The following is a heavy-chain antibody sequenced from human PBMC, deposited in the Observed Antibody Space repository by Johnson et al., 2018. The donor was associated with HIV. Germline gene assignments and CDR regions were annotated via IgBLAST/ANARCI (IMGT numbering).Heavy chain of an antibody. D-gene: IGHD3-10*01. Sequence: VQLVESGGGMIRPGGSLRLSCAASGFTFDDYGMNWVRQGPGKGLEWVSAISGSGGSTYYADSVKGRFTISRDNSKNTRYLQMNSLRAEDTAVYYCAKDGLGFGDELGAFDIWGQGTMVTVSS. CDR3: AKDGLGFGDELGAFDI. CDR1: GFTFDDYG. J-gene: IGHJ3*02. V-gene: IGHV3-23*04. CDR2: ISGSGGST.